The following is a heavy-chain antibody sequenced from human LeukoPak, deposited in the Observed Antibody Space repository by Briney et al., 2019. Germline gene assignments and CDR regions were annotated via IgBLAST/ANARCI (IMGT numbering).Heavy chain of an antibody. Sequence: GGSLRLSCDTSGFTFRTYAMNWVRQAPGKGLEWVSSMGGSGTSIYYADSVKGRFTISRDNSKNTLYLQMNSLGAEDTAVYYCARVQVWGQGTLVTVSS. CDR2: MGGSGTSI. CDR1: GFTFRTYA. CDR3: ARVQV. V-gene: IGHV3-21*01. J-gene: IGHJ4*02.